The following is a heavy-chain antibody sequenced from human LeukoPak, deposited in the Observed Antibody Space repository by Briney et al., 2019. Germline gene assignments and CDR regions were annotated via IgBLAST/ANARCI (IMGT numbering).Heavy chain of an antibody. CDR2: ISGSGDST. CDR3: AVGELWPHY. J-gene: IGHJ4*02. V-gene: IGHV3-23*01. D-gene: IGHD3-16*01. Sequence: GGSLRLSCAASGFTFSSYAMSWVRQAPGKGLEWVSTISGSGDSTYSADSVKGRFTTSRDNSKNTLYLQMNSLRAEDTAVYYCAVGELWPHYWGQGTLVTVSS. CDR1: GFTFSSYA.